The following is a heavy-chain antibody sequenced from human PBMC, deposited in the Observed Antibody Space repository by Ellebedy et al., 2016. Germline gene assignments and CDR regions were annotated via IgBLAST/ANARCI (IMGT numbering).Heavy chain of an antibody. CDR1: GYSFTSYW. CDR2: IDPSDSYT. D-gene: IGHD1-26*01. CDR3: ARTYSGSYYWDNWFDP. Sequence: GESLKISCKGSGYSFTSYWISWVRQMPGKGLEWMGRIDPSDSYTNYSPSFQGHVTISADKSISTAYLQWSSLKASDTAMYYCARTYSGSYYWDNWFDPWGQGTLVTVSS. V-gene: IGHV5-10-1*01. J-gene: IGHJ5*02.